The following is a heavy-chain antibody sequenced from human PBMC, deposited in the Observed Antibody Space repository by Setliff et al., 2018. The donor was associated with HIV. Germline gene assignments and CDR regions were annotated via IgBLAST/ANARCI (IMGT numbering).Heavy chain of an antibody. CDR2: MNHSEH. D-gene: IGHD3-3*01. Sequence: LSLTCAVYGGSFSGYSWTWIRQSPGKGLEWIGEMNHSEHCYNPTLKSRVTISMDTSKNQFSLELSSVTAADTALYYCARTITTFGVIGRGGRMDVWGKGTTVTVSS. CDR1: GGSFSGYS. J-gene: IGHJ6*04. V-gene: IGHV4-34*01. CDR3: ARTITTFGVIGRGGRMDV.